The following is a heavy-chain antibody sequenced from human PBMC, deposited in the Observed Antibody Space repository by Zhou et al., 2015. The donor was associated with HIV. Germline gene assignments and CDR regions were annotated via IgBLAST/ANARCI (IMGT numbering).Heavy chain of an antibody. Sequence: QVQLVQSGAEVKKPGASVKVSCKASDYTFTNYGITWVRQAPGQGLEWMGWISANNGQTKYAQKFQGRVTMTTDTPTSTAYMELRSLKSDDTAVYYCARDHASGSYYFDYWGQGTLVTVSS. D-gene: IGHD1-26*01. V-gene: IGHV1-18*01. J-gene: IGHJ4*02. CDR1: DYTFTNYG. CDR2: ISANNGQT. CDR3: ARDHASGSYYFDY.